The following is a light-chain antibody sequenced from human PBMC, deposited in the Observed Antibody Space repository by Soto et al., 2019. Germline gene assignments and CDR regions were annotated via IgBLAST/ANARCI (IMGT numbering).Light chain of an antibody. V-gene: IGKV3-15*01. CDR3: QQYNNWPET. J-gene: IGKJ1*01. Sequence: EIVLTQSPATLSVSPGERATLSCRTSQSVSSNLAWYQQKPGQAPRLLIYGASTRATGFPARFSGSGSGTEFTLTINSLQSEDFAVYYCQQYNNWPETFGQGTKVEIK. CDR2: GAS. CDR1: QSVSSN.